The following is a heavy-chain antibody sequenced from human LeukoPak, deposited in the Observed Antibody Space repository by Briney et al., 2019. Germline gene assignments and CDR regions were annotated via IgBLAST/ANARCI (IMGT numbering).Heavy chain of an antibody. CDR2: LYSGSDT. CDR1: GFSVSLNY. D-gene: IGHD3-3*02. V-gene: IGHV3-53*01. CDR3: ARVGDHFHWYLDL. J-gene: IGHJ2*01. Sequence: GGSLTLSCAASGFSVSLNYMNWVRQAPGKGLEWVSILYSGSDTYYADSVKGRLTISRDSSKNMLFLHMNSLRAEDTAVYYCARVGDHFHWYLDLWGRGTLVTVSS.